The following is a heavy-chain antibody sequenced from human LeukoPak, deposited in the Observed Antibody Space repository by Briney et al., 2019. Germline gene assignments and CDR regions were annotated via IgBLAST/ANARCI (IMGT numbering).Heavy chain of an antibody. CDR1: GFTFSSYS. V-gene: IGHV3-48*04. Sequence: GGSLRLSCAASGFTFSSYSMNWVRQAPGKGLEWVSYISSSSTIYYADSVKGRFTISRDNAKNSLYLQMNSLRAEDTALYYCAKDSHSNYDYYGMDVWGQGTTVTVSS. CDR2: ISSSSTI. D-gene: IGHD4-11*01. CDR3: AKDSHSNYDYYGMDV. J-gene: IGHJ6*02.